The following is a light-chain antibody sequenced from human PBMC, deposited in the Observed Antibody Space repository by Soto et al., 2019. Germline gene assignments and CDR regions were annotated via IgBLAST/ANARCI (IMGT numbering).Light chain of an antibody. J-gene: IGLJ2*01. CDR1: NGRLASNY. V-gene: IGLV6-57*04. CDR2: EDK. CDR3: QSYHKSSPSLV. Sequence: NFMLTQPHSVSESPGKTVTISCTHNNGRLASNYVQWYQQRPGSAPTTIIYEDKQRPSGVPDRFSGSVDSSSDSASLTISGLQTEDEAVYYCQSYHKSSPSLVFGGGTKLTVL.